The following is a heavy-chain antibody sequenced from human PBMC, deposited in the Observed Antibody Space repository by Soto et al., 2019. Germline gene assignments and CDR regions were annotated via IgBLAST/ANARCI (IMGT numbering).Heavy chain of an antibody. Sequence: GASVKVSCKASGYTFTSYAMHWVRQAPGQRLEWMGWINAGNGNTKYSQKLQGRVTITRDTSASTAYMELSSLRSEDTAVYYCARDNYYDSSGYYYVGLRSCYFDYWGQGTLVTVSS. CDR1: GYTFTSYA. CDR2: INAGNGNT. V-gene: IGHV1-3*01. CDR3: ARDNYYDSSGYYYVGLRSCYFDY. D-gene: IGHD3-22*01. J-gene: IGHJ4*02.